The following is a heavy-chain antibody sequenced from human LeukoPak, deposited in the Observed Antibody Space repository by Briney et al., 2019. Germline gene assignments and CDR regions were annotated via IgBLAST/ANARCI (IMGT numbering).Heavy chain of an antibody. D-gene: IGHD6-25*01. CDR2: IYYSGST. CDR3: ARLKYSSDFDY. Sequence: PSETLSLTCTVSAGSISSSSYYWGWIRQPPGKGLEWIGSIYYSGSTYYNPSLKSRVTISVDTSKSQFSLKLTSVTAADTAVYYCARLKYSSDFDYWGQGTLVTVSS. CDR1: AGSISSSSYY. V-gene: IGHV4-39*01. J-gene: IGHJ4*02.